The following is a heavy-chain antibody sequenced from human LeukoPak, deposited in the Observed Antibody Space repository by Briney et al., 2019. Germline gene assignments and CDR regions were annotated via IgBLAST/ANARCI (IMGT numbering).Heavy chain of an antibody. CDR3: ARDRVPSSGALTY. Sequence: WASVKVSCKASGYTFTSYTMHWVRQAPGQRLEWMGWINAGNGNTKYSQKFQGRVTITRDTSASTAYMELSNLRSEDTAVYYCARDRVPSSGALTYWGQGTLVTVSS. CDR1: GYTFTSYT. V-gene: IGHV1-3*01. J-gene: IGHJ4*02. CDR2: INAGNGNT. D-gene: IGHD6-19*01.